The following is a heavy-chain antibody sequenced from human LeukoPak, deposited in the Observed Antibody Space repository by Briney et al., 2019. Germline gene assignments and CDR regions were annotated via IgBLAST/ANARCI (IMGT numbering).Heavy chain of an antibody. Sequence: SQTLSLTRAISGDSVSSNTAAWYWIRQSPSRGLEWLGRTYYRSKWNHQYAESVRSRITINADTSKNQFSLQLNSVTPDDTAVYYCARDPSGDQGFDCWGQGTLVTVSS. J-gene: IGHJ5*01. V-gene: IGHV6-1*01. CDR1: GDSVSSNTAA. CDR2: TYYRSKWNH. CDR3: ARDPSGDQGFDC. D-gene: IGHD3-10*01.